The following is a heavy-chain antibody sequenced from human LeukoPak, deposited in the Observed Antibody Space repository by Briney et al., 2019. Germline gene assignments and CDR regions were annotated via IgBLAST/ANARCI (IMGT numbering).Heavy chain of an antibody. J-gene: IGHJ6*03. CDR3: ARQGSRGVNYYYYMDV. Sequence: SETLSLTCTVSGGSISSSSYYWGWIRQPPGKGLEWIGSIYYSGSTYYNPSLKSRVTISVDTSKNQFSLKLSSVTAADTAVYYCARQGSRGVNYYYYMDVWGKGTTVTISS. CDR2: IYYSGST. CDR1: GGSISSSSYY. D-gene: IGHD3-10*01. V-gene: IGHV4-39*07.